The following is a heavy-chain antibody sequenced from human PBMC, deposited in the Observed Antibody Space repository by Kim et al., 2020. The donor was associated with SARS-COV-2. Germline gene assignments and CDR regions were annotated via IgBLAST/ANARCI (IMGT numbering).Heavy chain of an antibody. D-gene: IGHD5-12*01. V-gene: IGHV1-69*06. Sequence: SVKVSCKTSGGTFNNYAFSWVRQASGQGLEWMGGFITIFGTTSYAQKFQGRVTITADKSTSIAHMELSSLRSEDTAVYYCAKVYGYNENYFDYWGHGT. CDR2: FITIFGTT. J-gene: IGHJ4*01. CDR3: AKVYGYNENYFDY. CDR1: GGTFNNYA.